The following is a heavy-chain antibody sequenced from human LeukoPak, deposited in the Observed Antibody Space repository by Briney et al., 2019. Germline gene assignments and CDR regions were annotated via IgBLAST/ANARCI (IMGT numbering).Heavy chain of an antibody. V-gene: IGHV3-66*01. CDR1: GFAVSSNY. CDR3: ARERDGYCGGDCYYYYGMDV. J-gene: IGHJ6*02. D-gene: IGHD2-21*02. CDR2: IHTGGNT. Sequence: GGSLRLSCTASGFAVSSNYINWVRQAPGKGLEWVSVIHTGGNTYYADSVRGRFTISRDNSKNTVYLQMNSLRAEDTALYYCARERDGYCGGDCYYYYGMDVWGQGTTVTVSS.